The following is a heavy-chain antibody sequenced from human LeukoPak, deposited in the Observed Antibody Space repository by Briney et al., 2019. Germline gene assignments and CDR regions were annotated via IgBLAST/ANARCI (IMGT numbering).Heavy chain of an antibody. Sequence: GGSLRLSCAASGFTFSNYWIYWVRQVPGKGLVWVSRISPDGKDTSHADSVKGRFTISRDNAKNTLYLQMNSLRAEDTAVYYCARAQGAYYSKNWFDPWGQGTLLTVSS. D-gene: IGHD3-22*01. V-gene: IGHV3-74*01. J-gene: IGHJ5*02. CDR2: ISPDGKDT. CDR1: GFTFSNYW. CDR3: ARAQGAYYSKNWFDP.